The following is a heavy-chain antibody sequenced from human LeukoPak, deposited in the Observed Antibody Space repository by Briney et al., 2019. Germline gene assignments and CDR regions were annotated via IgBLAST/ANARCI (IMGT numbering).Heavy chain of an antibody. CDR1: GDIFTTYD. CDR3: ASGWYYHYFGTGV. J-gene: IGHJ6*02. D-gene: IGHD2-15*01. Sequence: ASVKVSCKASGDIFTTYDVHWVRQASGQGLEWMGWMNPKSGDRGYAQKFQDRVAMTMNNSIRTAYMELRGLQPEDTAVYYCASGWYYHYFGTGVWGQGTTVIVSS. CDR2: MNPKSGDR. V-gene: IGHV1-8*01.